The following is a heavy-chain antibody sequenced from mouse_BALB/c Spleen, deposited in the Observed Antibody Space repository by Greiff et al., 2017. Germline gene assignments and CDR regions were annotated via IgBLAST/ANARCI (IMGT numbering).Heavy chain of an antibody. D-gene: IGHD2-10*02. Sequence: VQGVESGPGLVAPSQSLSITCTVSGFSLTGYGVNWVRQPPGKGLEWLGMIWGDGSTDYNSALKSRLSISKDNSKSQVFLKMNSLQTDDTARYYCARYGNYRAMDYWGQGTSVTVSS. CDR2: IWGDGST. CDR3: ARYGNYRAMDY. J-gene: IGHJ4*01. CDR1: GFSLTGYG. V-gene: IGHV2-6-7*01.